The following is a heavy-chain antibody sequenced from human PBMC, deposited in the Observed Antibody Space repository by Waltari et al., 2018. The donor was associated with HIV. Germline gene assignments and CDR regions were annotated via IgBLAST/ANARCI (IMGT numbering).Heavy chain of an antibody. CDR1: GYTFTGHS. D-gene: IGHD6-19*01. J-gene: IGHJ5*02. Sequence: QVQLVQSGAEVKKPGASVKVSCKASGYTFTGHSMHWVRQAPGQGLGWMGWINPNSGGTNYAQKFQGRVTMTRDTSISTAYMELGRLRSDDTAVYYCARGVWAVAAKGAWFDPWGQGTLVTVSS. CDR2: INPNSGGT. CDR3: ARGVWAVAAKGAWFDP. V-gene: IGHV1-2*02.